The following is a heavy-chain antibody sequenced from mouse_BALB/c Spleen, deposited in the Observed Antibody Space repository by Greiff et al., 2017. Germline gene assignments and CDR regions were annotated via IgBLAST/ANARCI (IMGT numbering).Heavy chain of an antibody. D-gene: IGHD1-2*01. J-gene: IGHJ3*01. CDR2: ISSGGSYT. V-gene: IGHV5-6*03. CDR3: ARQHTTATGAY. CDR1: GFTFSSYG. Sequence: DVMLVESGGGLVQPGGSRKLSCAASGFTFSSYGMSWVRQTPDKRLEWVATISSGGSYTYYPDSVKGRFTISRDNAKNTLYLQMSSLKSEDTAMYYCARQHTTATGAYWGQGTLVTVSA.